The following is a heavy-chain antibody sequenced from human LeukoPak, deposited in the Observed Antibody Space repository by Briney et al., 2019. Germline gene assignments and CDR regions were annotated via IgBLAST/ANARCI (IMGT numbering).Heavy chain of an antibody. J-gene: IGHJ4*02. CDR1: GGSISSSTYS. Sequence: SETLSLTCAVSGGSISSSTYSWTWIRQPQGKGLEWIGNIYYSGSAYYNPSLKSRFTISVDTSKNQFSLKVSSVTAADTAVYYCARAKTGVVTGTYLDYWGQGTLVTVSS. CDR2: IYYSGSA. V-gene: IGHV4-30-4*07. D-gene: IGHD2-21*02. CDR3: ARAKTGVVTGTYLDY.